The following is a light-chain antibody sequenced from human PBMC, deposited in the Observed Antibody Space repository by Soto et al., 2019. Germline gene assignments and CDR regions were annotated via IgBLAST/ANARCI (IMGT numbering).Light chain of an antibody. CDR1: QSVSGSY. J-gene: IGKJ4*01. CDR2: DSS. CDR3: QPSSNWRPLP. V-gene: IGKV3D-20*02. Sequence: SSRDIQSVSGSYLAWYQQKPGQAPSLLIYDSSIRATGIPDRFSASGSGTDFTLTNSRLEPEDFAVYCGQPSSNWRPLPCGGGTKVDIK.